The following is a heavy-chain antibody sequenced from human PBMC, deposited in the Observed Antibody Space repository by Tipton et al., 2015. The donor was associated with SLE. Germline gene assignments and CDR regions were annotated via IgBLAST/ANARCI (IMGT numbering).Heavy chain of an antibody. CDR1: GASISSGAIY. Sequence: TLSLTCSVSGASISSGAIYWSWFRHHPGKGLEWIGYISYSGGTYYNPTLKSRVTLSVDTSKNQFSLKLSSVTAADTAVYYCAMPEAGATVGNRAFEIWGQGAMVTVSS. CDR3: AMPEAGATVGNRAFEI. J-gene: IGHJ3*02. CDR2: ISYSGGT. D-gene: IGHD1-1*01. V-gene: IGHV4-31*03.